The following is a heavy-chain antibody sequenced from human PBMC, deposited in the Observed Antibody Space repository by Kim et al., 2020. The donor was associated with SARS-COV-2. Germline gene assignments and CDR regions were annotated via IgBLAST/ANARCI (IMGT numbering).Heavy chain of an antibody. V-gene: IGHV7-4-1*02. CDR1: GYTFTSYA. CDR2: INTNTGNP. Sequence: ASVKVSCKASGYTFTSYAMNWVRQAPGQGLEWMGWINTNTGNPTYAQGFTGRFVFSLDTSVSTAYLQISSLKAEDTAVYYCARAMVRGVIMRGALDYWGQGTLGTLSP. CDR3: ARAMVRGVIMRGALDY. J-gene: IGHJ4*02. D-gene: IGHD3-10*01.